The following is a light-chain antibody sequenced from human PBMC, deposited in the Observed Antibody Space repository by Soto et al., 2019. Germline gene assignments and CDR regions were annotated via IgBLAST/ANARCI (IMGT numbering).Light chain of an antibody. CDR2: EVS. CDR3: SSYTSSSTLYV. CDR1: SSDVGGHNY. Sequence: QSALTQPASVSGCPGQSMTISCTGTSSDVGGHNYVSWYQQHPGKAPKLMIYEVSNRPSGVSNRFSGSKSGNTASLTISGLQAEDEADYYCSSYTSSSTLYVFGTGTKVTAL. V-gene: IGLV2-14*01. J-gene: IGLJ1*01.